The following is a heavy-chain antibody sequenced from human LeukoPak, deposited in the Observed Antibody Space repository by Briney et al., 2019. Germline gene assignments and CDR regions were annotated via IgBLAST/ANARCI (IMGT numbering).Heavy chain of an antibody. CDR3: ARDWHSGSYYNIGY. CDR2: IYSGGST. D-gene: IGHD1-26*01. CDR1: GFTVSTNY. Sequence: GGSLRLSFAASGFTVSTNYMSWVRQAPGKGLEWVSVIYSGGSTYYADSVKGRFTISRDNSKNTLYLQMNSLRAEDTAVYYCARDWHSGSYYNIGYWGQGTLVTVSS. V-gene: IGHV3-66*01. J-gene: IGHJ4*02.